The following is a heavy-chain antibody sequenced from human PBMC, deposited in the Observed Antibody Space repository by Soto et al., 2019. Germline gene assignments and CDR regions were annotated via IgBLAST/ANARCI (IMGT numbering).Heavy chain of an antibody. Sequence: XESVKISCQGAGYRCSSFWIGWVRQMPGKGLEWMGIAQPGHSDTRYSPAFQGHVTISADESTNTAYLQWSSLRASDTAMYFCARHGYSSSWYPDHWGQGTLVTVSS. J-gene: IGHJ4*02. D-gene: IGHD6-13*01. CDR2: AQPGHSDT. V-gene: IGHV5-51*01. CDR1: GYRCSSFW. CDR3: ARHGYSSSWYPDH.